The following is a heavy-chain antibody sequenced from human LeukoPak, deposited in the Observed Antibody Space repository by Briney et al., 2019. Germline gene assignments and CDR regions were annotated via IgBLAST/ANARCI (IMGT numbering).Heavy chain of an antibody. D-gene: IGHD2-15*01. V-gene: IGHV3-21*01. CDR3: ARASLYCSGGSCYPDY. CDR1: GFTFSSYS. CDR2: ISSSSYI. Sequence: GGSLRLSCAASGFTFSSYSMNWVRQAPGKGLEWVSSISSSSYIYYADSVKGRFTISRDNAKNSLYLQMNSLRAEDTAVYYCARASLYCSGGSCYPDYWGQGTLVTVSS. J-gene: IGHJ4*02.